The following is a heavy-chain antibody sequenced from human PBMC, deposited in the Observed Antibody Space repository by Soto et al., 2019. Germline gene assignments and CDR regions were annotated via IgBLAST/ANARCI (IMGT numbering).Heavy chain of an antibody. CDR1: DDSINSDKYY. CDR2: IYYRGNA. J-gene: IGHJ4*02. V-gene: IGHV4-39*01. Sequence: QLQLQESGPGLVKPSETLSLTCSVSDDSINSDKYYWGWIRQPPGKGLEWIGSIYYRGNAYYNPSLQPRATISLDMSKSQFCLKLNSVTAADSAVYFCARLGGLATISYYFDFWGPGALVTVSS. D-gene: IGHD5-12*01. CDR3: ARLGGLATISYYFDF.